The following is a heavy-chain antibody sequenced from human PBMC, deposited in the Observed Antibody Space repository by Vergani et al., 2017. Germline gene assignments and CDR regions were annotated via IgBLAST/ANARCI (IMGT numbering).Heavy chain of an antibody. J-gene: IGHJ4*02. CDR1: GFTFSSYW. CDR3: ARDGQSITMIVVVITTFDY. CDR2: IKQDGSEK. V-gene: IGHV3-7*01. D-gene: IGHD3-22*01. Sequence: EVQLVESGGGLVQPGGSLRLSCAASGFTFSSYWMSWVRQAPGKGLEWVANIKQDGSEKNYVDSVKGRFTISRDNAKNSLYLQMNSLRAEDTAVYYCARDGQSITMIVVVITTFDYWGQGTLVTVSS.